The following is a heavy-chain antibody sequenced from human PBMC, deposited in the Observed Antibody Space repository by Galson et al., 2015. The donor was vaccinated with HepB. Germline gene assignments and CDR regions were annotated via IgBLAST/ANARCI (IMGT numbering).Heavy chain of an antibody. V-gene: IGHV3-21*01. CDR2: ISSSSSYI. D-gene: IGHD6-25*01. CDR3: ARAATEPYYYYYYGMDV. Sequence: SLRLSCAASGFTFSSYSMNWVRQAPGKGLEWVSSISSSSSYIYYADSVKGRFTISRDNAKNSLYLQMNSLRAEDTAVYYCARAATEPYYYYYYGMDVWGQGTTVTVSS. J-gene: IGHJ6*02. CDR1: GFTFSSYS.